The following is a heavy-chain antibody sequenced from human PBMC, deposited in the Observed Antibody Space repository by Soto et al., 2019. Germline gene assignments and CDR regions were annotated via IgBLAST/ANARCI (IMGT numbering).Heavy chain of an antibody. D-gene: IGHD1-1*01. CDR1: GYIFTNYW. V-gene: IGHV5-51*01. Sequence: GESLKISCKGSGYIFTNYWIGWVRQMPGKGLEWMGIIYPGDSDTRYSPSFQGQVTISADKSISTAYLQWSSLKASDTAMYYCAKQIGPNAVSPYFDYWGQGTLVTVSS. CDR3: AKQIGPNAVSPYFDY. J-gene: IGHJ4*02. CDR2: IYPGDSDT.